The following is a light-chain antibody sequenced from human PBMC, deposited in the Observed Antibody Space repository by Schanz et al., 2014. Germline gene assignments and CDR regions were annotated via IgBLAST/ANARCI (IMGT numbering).Light chain of an antibody. V-gene: IGKV1-33*01. CDR1: QDINNY. Sequence: DVQMTQSPSSLSASVGDRVIITCQASQDINNYLNWYQQKPGKAPKLLIYGASNLETGVPSRFSGSGSGTDFTLTISSLRADDAAVYYCQQYYGVPLTFGGGTKVEI. J-gene: IGKJ4*01. CDR2: GAS. CDR3: QQYYGVPLT.